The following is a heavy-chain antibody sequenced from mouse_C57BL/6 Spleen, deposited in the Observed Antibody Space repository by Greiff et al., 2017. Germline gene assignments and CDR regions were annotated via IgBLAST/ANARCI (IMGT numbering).Heavy chain of an antibody. CDR3: ASGTTVVATGDY. CDR2: IHPNSGST. CDR1: GYTFTSYW. D-gene: IGHD1-1*01. V-gene: IGHV1-64*01. J-gene: IGHJ2*01. Sequence: VQLQQPGAELVKPGASVKLSCKASGYTFTSYWMHWVKQRPGQGLEWIGMIHPNSGSTNYNEKFKSKATLTVDKSSSTAYMQLSSLTSEDSAVYYCASGTTVVATGDYWGQGTTLTVSS.